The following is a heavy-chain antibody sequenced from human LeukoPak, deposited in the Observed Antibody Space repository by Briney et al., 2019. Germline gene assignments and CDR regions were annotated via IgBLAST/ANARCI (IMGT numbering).Heavy chain of an antibody. CDR2: IWYDGSNK. CDR1: GFTFSSYG. J-gene: IGHJ4*02. V-gene: IGHV3-33*01. Sequence: PGGSLRLSCAASGFTFSSYGMHWVRQAPGKGLEWVAVIWYDGSNKYYAGSVKGRFTISRDNSKNTLYLQMNSLRAEDTAVYYCARDSTPVSKSGYPPDYWGQGTLVTVFS. CDR3: ARDSTPVSKSGYPPDY. D-gene: IGHD5-18*01.